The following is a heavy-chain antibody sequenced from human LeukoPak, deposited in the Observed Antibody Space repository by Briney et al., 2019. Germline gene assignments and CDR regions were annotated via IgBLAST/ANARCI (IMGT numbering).Heavy chain of an antibody. CDR2: ISYDGSNK. D-gene: IGHD3-22*01. J-gene: IGHJ4*02. Sequence: GGSLRLSCAASGFTFSSYAMSWVRQAPGKGLEWVAVISYDGSNKYYADSVKGRFTISRDNSKNTLYLQMNSLRAEDTAVYYCASSPYYDSSGYLDYWGQGTLVTVSS. CDR3: ASSPYYDSSGYLDY. CDR1: GFTFSSYA. V-gene: IGHV3-30-3*01.